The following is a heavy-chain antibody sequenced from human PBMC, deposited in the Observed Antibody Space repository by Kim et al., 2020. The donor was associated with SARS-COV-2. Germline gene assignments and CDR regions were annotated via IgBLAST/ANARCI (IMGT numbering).Heavy chain of an antibody. V-gene: IGHV3-30*04. Sequence: GGSLRLSCAASGFTFSSYAMHWVRQAPGKGLEWVAVISYDGSNKYYADSVKGRFTISRDNSKNTLYLQMNSLRAEDTAVYYCARDRAYYDSSGYKPYYY. J-gene: IGHJ6*01. D-gene: IGHD3-22*01. CDR1: GFTFSSYA. CDR2: ISYDGSNK. CDR3: ARDRAYYDSSGYKPYYY.